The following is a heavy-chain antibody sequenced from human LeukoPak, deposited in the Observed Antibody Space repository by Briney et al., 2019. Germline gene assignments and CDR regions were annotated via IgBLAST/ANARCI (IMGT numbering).Heavy chain of an antibody. V-gene: IGHV4-59*01. CDR1: GGSFSSYY. J-gene: IGHJ4*02. D-gene: IGHD3-10*01. CDR3: ARDRPLWFGELSSSPMYYFDY. Sequence: SETLSLTCTVSGGSFSSYYWSWIRQPPGKGLEWIGYIYYSGSTKYNPSLKSRVTISVDTSKNQFSLKLSSVTAADTAVYYCARDRPLWFGELSSSPMYYFDYWGQGTLVTVSS. CDR2: IYYSGST.